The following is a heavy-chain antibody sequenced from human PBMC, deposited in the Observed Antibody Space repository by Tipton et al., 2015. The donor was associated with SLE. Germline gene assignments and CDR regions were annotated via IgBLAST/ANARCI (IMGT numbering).Heavy chain of an antibody. V-gene: IGHV4-59*01. D-gene: IGHD1-1*01. J-gene: IGHJ4*02. Sequence: TLSLTCTVSGGPIKTYYWSWIRQPPGKGLEWIGNIYDRGSTNYNPSLKSRVTISLDTSRSQFSLKLRSVIVAETAVYYCARLDRLLGLEATDRRGYFFDFWGQGALVPVSS. CDR3: ARLDRLLGLEATDRRGYFFDF. CDR2: IYDRGST. CDR1: GGPIKTYY.